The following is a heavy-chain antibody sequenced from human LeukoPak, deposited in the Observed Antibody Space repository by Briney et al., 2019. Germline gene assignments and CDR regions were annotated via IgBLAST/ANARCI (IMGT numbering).Heavy chain of an antibody. V-gene: IGHV4-59*01. D-gene: IGHD3-22*01. CDR2: IYYSGST. CDR1: GGSISSYY. Sequence: SETLSPTRTVSGGSISSYYWSWIRQPPGKGLEWIGYIYYSGSTNYNPSLKSRVTISVETSKNQFSLKLSSVTAADTAVYYCARVTGYMIEDYFDYWGQGTLVTVSS. CDR3: ARVTGYMIEDYFDY. J-gene: IGHJ4*02.